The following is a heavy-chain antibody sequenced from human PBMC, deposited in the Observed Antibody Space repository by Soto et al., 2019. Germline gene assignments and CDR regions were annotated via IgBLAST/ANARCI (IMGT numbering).Heavy chain of an antibody. Sequence: ASVKVSCKASGYTFTGYYMHWVRQAPGQWLEWMGWINPHSGGTNYAQKFQGRVTMTRDTSISTAYMELSRLRSDDTAVYHCARDNYAILTGYYNSSYYYGMDVWRQGTTVTVSS. CDR2: INPHSGGT. CDR3: ARDNYAILTGYYNSSYYYGMDV. D-gene: IGHD3-9*01. V-gene: IGHV1-2*02. CDR1: GYTFTGYY. J-gene: IGHJ6*02.